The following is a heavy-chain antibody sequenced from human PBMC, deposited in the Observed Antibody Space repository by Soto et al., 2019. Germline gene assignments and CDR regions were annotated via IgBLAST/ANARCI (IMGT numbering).Heavy chain of an antibody. V-gene: IGHV4-30-4*01. CDR1: GGSISSGDYY. CDR3: ARERPDGARLDP. CDR2: IYHSGST. J-gene: IGHJ5*02. Sequence: QVQLQESGPGLVKPSQTLSLTCTVSGGSISSGDYYWSWIRQPPGKGLEWIGYIYHSGSTYYNPSLKSRVTTAEDTSKNQCSLKRSSGTAADTAGYYCARERPDGARLDPWGQGTLVTVSS. D-gene: IGHD6-6*01.